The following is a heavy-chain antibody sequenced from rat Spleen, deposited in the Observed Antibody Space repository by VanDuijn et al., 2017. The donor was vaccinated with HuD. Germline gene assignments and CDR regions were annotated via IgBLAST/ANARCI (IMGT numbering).Heavy chain of an antibody. CDR2: IWAGGST. CDR1: GLSLTSNG. V-gene: IGHV2-72*01. Sequence: QVQLKESGPGLMQPSETLSLTCTVSGLSLTSNGVGWVRQPPGQGLVWLGSIWAGGSTIYNSAVQSRLSISRDTSKSQVFLKLNSLQPEDTGIYYCARHEAAPFDYWGQGVMVTVSS. CDR3: ARHEAAPFDY. D-gene: IGHD1-2*01. J-gene: IGHJ2*01.